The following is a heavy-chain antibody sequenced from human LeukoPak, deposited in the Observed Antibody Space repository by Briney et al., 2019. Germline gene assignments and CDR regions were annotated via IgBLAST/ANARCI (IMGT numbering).Heavy chain of an antibody. D-gene: IGHD5-18*01. V-gene: IGHV1-46*01. Sequence: ASVKVSCNASAYTFTSYYMHWLRQAPGQGLEWMAMINSSGGSTTYAEKFQGRVTMTRDTSTSTVDMELSSLRPEDTAVYYCARSGGYRYGYPMGFSDNWGQGTLVTVSS. CDR2: INSSGGST. CDR1: AYTFTSYY. CDR3: ARSGGYRYGYPMGFSDN. J-gene: IGHJ4*02.